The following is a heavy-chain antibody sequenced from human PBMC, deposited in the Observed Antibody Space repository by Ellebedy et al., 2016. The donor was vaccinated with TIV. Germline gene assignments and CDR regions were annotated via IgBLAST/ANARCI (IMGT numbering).Heavy chain of an antibody. J-gene: IGHJ4*02. CDR1: GFTFSSHD. D-gene: IGHD6-13*01. CDR3: ARAPAGLDY. V-gene: IGHV3-13*01. CDR2: IGSAGDT. Sequence: GESLKISCAASGFTFSSHDMHWVRQGTGKGLEWVSAIGSAGDTSYSGSVKGRFTISRENAKNSVYLQMNSLRAEDTAVYYCARAPAGLDYWGQGTLVTVSS.